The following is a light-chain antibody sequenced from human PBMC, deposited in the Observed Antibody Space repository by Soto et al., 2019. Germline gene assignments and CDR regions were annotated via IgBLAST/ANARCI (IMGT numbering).Light chain of an antibody. CDR2: ENN. J-gene: IGLJ1*01. V-gene: IGLV1-51*02. CDR1: SSNIGNNL. CDR3: GTWDSSLSADV. Sequence: QSVLTQPPSVSAAPGQTVTISCSGSSSNIGNNLVSWYQLLPGTAPKLVIYENNKRPSGIPDRFSASKSGTSATLGITGLQTGDEAEYYCGTWDSSLSADVFGTGTKLTVL.